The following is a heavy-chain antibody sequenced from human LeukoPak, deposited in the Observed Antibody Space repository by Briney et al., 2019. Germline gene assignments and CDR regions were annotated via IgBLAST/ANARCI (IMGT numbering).Heavy chain of an antibody. CDR1: GGSVSSGSYY. J-gene: IGHJ4*02. Sequence: SETLSLTCTVSGGSVSSGSYYWSWIRQPPGKGLEWIGYIYYSGSTNYNPSLKSRVTISVDTSKNQFSLKLSSVTAAGTALYYCAYSGSYGHLGYWGQGIPVTVSS. D-gene: IGHD1-26*01. CDR3: AYSGSYGHLGY. V-gene: IGHV4-61*01. CDR2: IYYSGST.